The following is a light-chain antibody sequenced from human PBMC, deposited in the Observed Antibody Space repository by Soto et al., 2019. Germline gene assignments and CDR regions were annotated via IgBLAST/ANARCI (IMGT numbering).Light chain of an antibody. CDR2: GAS. CDR1: QNVDSNY. V-gene: IGKV3-20*01. CDR3: QQYGSLSWT. J-gene: IGKJ1*01. Sequence: GLTQPPGTLSLSQAERATHSFWASQNVDSNYLAWYQQKPGQAPRIIIFGASGRATGIPDRFSGSGSGTDFTLTISRLEPEDFAVYYCQQYGSLSWTFGQGTKVDIK.